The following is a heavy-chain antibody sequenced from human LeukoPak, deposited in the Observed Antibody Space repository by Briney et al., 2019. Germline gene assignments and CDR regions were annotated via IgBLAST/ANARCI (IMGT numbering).Heavy chain of an antibody. D-gene: IGHD1-26*01. V-gene: IGHV3-23*01. J-gene: IGHJ4*02. Sequence: QSGGSLRLSCAASGFTFSSCGMHWVRQAPGKGLEWVSGISTSGDRTYYADSVKGRFTISRDNSKNTLYLQMNSLRAEDTAEYYCARSAVGTSCCTAVDYWGQGTLVTVSS. CDR2: ISTSGDRT. CDR1: GFTFSSCG. CDR3: ARSAVGTSCCTAVDY.